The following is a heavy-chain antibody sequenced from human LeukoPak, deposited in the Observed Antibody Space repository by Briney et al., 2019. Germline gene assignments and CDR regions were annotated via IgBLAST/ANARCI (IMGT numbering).Heavy chain of an antibody. J-gene: IGHJ4*02. CDR2: IYSGGST. D-gene: IGHD6-13*01. CDR1: GFTVSSNY. CDR3: ARVNSQQQLVHVSYYFDY. V-gene: IGHV3-66*01. Sequence: GGSLRLSCAASGFTVSSNYMSWVRQAPGKGLEWVSVIYSGGSTYYADSVKGRFTTSRDNSKNTLYLQMNSLRAEDTAVYYCARVNSQQQLVHVSYYFDYWGQGTLVTVSS.